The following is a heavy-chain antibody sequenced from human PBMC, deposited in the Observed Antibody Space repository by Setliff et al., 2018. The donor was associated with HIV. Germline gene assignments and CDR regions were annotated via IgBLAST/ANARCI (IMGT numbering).Heavy chain of an antibody. CDR1: AFTFDDHA. J-gene: IGHJ4*02. Sequence: SGGSLGLSCATSAFTFDDHAMHWVRQAPGKGLEWVSGINWDGSSTGFADSVKGRFTISRDNAKSSLYLQMNNLRADDTAFYYCARKGYYSDSSGYYPLPFDSWGQGTLVTVSS. CDR3: ARKGYYSDSSGYYPLPFDS. CDR2: INWDGSST. V-gene: IGHV3-20*04. D-gene: IGHD3-22*01.